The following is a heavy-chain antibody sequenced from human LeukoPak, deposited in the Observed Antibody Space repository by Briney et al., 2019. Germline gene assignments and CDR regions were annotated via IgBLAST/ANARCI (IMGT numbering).Heavy chain of an antibody. V-gene: IGHV1-2*06. Sequence: ASVKVSCKTSGYTFSGYYVHWVRQAPGQGLEWLGRIDPKGGGTGFAHNFQGRVTMTTDTSISTVYMDLSSLRSDDTAVYYCARDSRVSADYWGQGTLVTVSS. CDR1: GYTFSGYY. CDR2: IDPKGGGT. J-gene: IGHJ4*02. CDR3: ARDSRVSADY. D-gene: IGHD2-8*01.